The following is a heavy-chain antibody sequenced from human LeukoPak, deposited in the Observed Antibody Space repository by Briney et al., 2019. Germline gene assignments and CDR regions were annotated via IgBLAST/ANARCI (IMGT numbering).Heavy chain of an antibody. CDR1: GFTFSSYS. CDR3: AREAYYDILTGYYNSGRYYYGMDV. Sequence: GGSLRLSCAASGFTFSSYSMNWVRQAPGKGLEWVSSISSSSSYIYYADSVKGRFTISRDNAKNSLYPQMNSLRAEDTAVYYCAREAYYDILTGYYNSGRYYYGMDVWGQGTTVTVS. J-gene: IGHJ6*02. V-gene: IGHV3-21*01. D-gene: IGHD3-9*01. CDR2: ISSSSSYI.